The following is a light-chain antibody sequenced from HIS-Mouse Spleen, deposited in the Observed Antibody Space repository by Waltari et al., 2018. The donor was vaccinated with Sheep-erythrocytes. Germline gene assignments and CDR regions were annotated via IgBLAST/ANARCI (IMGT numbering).Light chain of an antibody. CDR2: EGS. V-gene: IGLV2-23*03. J-gene: IGLJ2*01. CDR1: SSDVGSYNL. CDR3: CSYAGSSTFVV. Sequence: QSALTQPASVSGSPGQSITIPCTGTSSDVGSYNLVSWYPQHPVKAPKLMIYEGSKRPSGVSNRFSGSKSGNTASLTISGLQAEDEADYYCCSYAGSSTFVVFGGGTKLTVL.